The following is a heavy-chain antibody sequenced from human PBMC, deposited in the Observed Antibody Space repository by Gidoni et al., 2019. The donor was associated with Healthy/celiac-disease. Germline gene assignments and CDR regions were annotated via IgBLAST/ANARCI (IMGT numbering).Heavy chain of an antibody. V-gene: IGHV3-9*01. CDR2: ISWNSGSI. CDR3: AKGVRWELLGAAFDY. CDR1: GFTFDDYA. D-gene: IGHD1-26*01. J-gene: IGHJ4*02. Sequence: EVQRVESGGGLVQPGRALRLSCAASGFTFDDYAMHWVRQAPGKGLEWGSGISWNSGSIGYADSVKGRFTISRVNAKNSLYLQMNSLRAEDTALYYCAKGVRWELLGAAFDYWGQGTLVTVSS.